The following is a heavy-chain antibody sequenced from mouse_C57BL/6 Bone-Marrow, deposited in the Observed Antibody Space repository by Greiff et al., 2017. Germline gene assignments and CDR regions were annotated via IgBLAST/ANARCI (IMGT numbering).Heavy chain of an antibody. CDR2: IDPANGNT. J-gene: IGHJ4*01. CDR3: AREEYDYDSYSIDY. Sequence: VHVKQSVAELVRPGASVKLSCTASGFNIKNTYMHWVKQRPEQGLEWIGRIDPANGNTKYAPKFQGKATITTDTSSNTAYLQISNLTSEDTAIYYYAREEYDYDSYSIDYWGQGTSITVSS. V-gene: IGHV14-3*01. D-gene: IGHD2-4*01. CDR1: GFNIKNTY.